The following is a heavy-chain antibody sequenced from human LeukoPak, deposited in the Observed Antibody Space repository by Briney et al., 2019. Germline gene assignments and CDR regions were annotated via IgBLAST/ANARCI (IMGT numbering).Heavy chain of an antibody. Sequence: SQTLSLTCAVSGGSISSGGYSWSWIRQPSGKGLEWIGYIYHSGSTYYNPSLKSRVTISVDRSKNQFSLKLSSVTAADTAVYYCARATIQLWFGYDYWGQGTLVTVSS. V-gene: IGHV4-30-2*01. CDR1: GGSISSGGYS. CDR2: IYHSGST. D-gene: IGHD5-18*01. J-gene: IGHJ4*02. CDR3: ARATIQLWFGYDY.